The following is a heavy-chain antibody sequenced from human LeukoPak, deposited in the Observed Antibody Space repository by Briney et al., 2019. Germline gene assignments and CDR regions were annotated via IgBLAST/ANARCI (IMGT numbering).Heavy chain of an antibody. Sequence: GGSLRLSCAASGFTFGDYAMHWVRQAPGKGLEWVSGIRWNSSRIGYADSVKGRFTISRDNAKNSLYLQMNSLRAEDTALYYCAKGLRFLEWVFPEENYYYYGMDVWGQGTTVTVSS. CDR3: AKGLRFLEWVFPEENYYYYGMDV. J-gene: IGHJ6*02. CDR2: IRWNSSRI. CDR1: GFTFGDYA. D-gene: IGHD3-3*01. V-gene: IGHV3-9*01.